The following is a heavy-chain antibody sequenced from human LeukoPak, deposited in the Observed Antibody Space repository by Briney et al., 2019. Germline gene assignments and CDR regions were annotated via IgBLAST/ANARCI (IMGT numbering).Heavy chain of an antibody. CDR3: AYAFDY. Sequence: PGGSLRLSSAASGFTFSSYPMTWVRQAPGKGLEWVSLIGGSGGSTYYANSVKGRFTISRDDSKNTLYLQMNSLRADDTAIYHCAYAFDYWGQGTLVTVSS. CDR1: GFTFSSYP. V-gene: IGHV3-23*01. D-gene: IGHD2-2*01. J-gene: IGHJ4*02. CDR2: IGGSGGST.